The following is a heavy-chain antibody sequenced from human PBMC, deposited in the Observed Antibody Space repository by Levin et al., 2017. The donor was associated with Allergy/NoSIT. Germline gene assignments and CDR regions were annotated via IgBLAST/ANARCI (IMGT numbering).Heavy chain of an antibody. CDR1: GFTFSSYG. V-gene: IGHV3-33*01. CDR3: ARDRLMAVDAFDI. Sequence: GGSLRLSCTASGFTFSSYGMHWVRQAPGKGLEWVAVIWYDGSNKYYADSVKGRFTISRDNSKNTLYLQMNSLRAEDTAVYYCARDRLMAVDAFDIWGQGTMVTVSS. D-gene: IGHD5-24*01. J-gene: IGHJ3*02. CDR2: IWYDGSNK.